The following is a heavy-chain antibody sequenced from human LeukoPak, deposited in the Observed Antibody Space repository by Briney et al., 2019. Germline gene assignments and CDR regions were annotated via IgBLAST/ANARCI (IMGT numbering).Heavy chain of an antibody. CDR2: IIPILGIA. Sequence: ASVKVSCKASGGTFSSYAISWVRQAPGQGLEWMGRIIPILGIANYAQKFQGRVTITADKSTSTAYMELSSLRSEDTAVYYCATWYNWNDVSWFDPWGQGTLVTVSS. D-gene: IGHD1-20*01. CDR1: GGTFSSYA. V-gene: IGHV1-69*04. CDR3: ATWYNWNDVSWFDP. J-gene: IGHJ5*02.